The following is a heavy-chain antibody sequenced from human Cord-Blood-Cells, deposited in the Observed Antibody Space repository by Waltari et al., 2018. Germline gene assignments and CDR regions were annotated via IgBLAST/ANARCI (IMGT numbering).Heavy chain of an antibody. J-gene: IGHJ3*02. CDR3: ARGGQLWLYAFDI. CDR2: IYSGGST. CDR1: GFTVSSHY. V-gene: IGHV3-53*01. D-gene: IGHD5-18*01. Sequence: EVQLVESGGGLIQPGGSLRLSCAASGFTVSSHYMSWVRQAPGKGLEWVSVIYSGGSTYYTDSGKGRFTISRDNSKNTLYLQMNSLRAEDTAVYYCARGGQLWLYAFDIWGQGTMVTVSS.